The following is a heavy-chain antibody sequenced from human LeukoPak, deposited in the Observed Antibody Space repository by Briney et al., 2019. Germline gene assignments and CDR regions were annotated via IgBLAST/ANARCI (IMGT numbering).Heavy chain of an antibody. V-gene: IGHV1-69*04. D-gene: IGHD3-22*01. J-gene: IGHJ4*02. CDR1: GGTFSSYA. Sequence: GASVKVSCKASGGTFSSYAISWVRQAPGQGLEWMGRIIPILGIANYAQKFQGRVTITADKSTSTAYMELSSLRSEDTAVYYCASLKYYDSSGYTTAYYFDYWGQGTLVTVSS. CDR3: ASLKYYDSSGYTTAYYFDY. CDR2: IIPILGIA.